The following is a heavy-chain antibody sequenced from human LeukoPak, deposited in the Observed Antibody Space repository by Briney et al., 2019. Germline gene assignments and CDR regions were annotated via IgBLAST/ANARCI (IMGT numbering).Heavy chain of an antibody. CDR2: IYNDGST. D-gene: IGHD6-13*01. CDR1: GLTVSSSY. Sequence: PGGSLRLSCAASGLTVSSSYMSWVRQAPGKGLEWVSIIYNDGSTYYADSVKGRFTISRDNSKNTLYLQMSSLRAEDAALYYCARDSSPGIAAAGFDYWGQGTLVTVSS. V-gene: IGHV3-53*01. J-gene: IGHJ4*02. CDR3: ARDSSPGIAAAGFDY.